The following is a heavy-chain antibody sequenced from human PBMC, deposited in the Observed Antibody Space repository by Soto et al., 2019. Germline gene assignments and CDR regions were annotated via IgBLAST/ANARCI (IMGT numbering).Heavy chain of an antibody. CDR1: GLTFSTYA. V-gene: IGHV3-23*01. Sequence: EVHLLESGGDLVQPGGSLRLSCTASGLTFSTYAMSWVRQAPGKGLEWVSAIGGSGTGGRTYYADSVKGRFTISRDNSKNTVYLQMNSLRGEDTAVYYCARHVAVATISWGTYGMDVWGQGTTVTVSS. CDR2: IGGSGTGGRT. CDR3: ARHVAVATISWGTYGMDV. D-gene: IGHD5-12*01. J-gene: IGHJ6*02.